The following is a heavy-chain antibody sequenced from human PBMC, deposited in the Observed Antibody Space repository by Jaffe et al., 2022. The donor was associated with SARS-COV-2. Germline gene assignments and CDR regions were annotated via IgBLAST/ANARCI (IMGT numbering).Heavy chain of an antibody. V-gene: IGHV3-9*01. CDR3: VRDPTVTGVGRLDL. J-gene: IGHJ5*02. CDR1: GFSFDDYA. Sequence: EVQLVESGGGLVQPGRSLRLSCTASGFSFDDYAMHWVRQRPGKGLEWVSGVIWNSVHIGYADSVKGRFTISRDNARNSLYLQMDSLSPEDTALYFCVRDPTVTGVGRLDLWGQGTLVTVSS. D-gene: IGHD3-3*01. CDR2: VIWNSVHI.